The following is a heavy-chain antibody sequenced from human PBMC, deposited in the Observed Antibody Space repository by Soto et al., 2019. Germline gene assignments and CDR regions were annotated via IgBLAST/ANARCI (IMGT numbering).Heavy chain of an antibody. D-gene: IGHD1-1*01. CDR2: VPGDGSRA. Sequence: EVQLVESGGGSVQPGGSLRLSCAASGFSFSSYFMAWVRQAPGEGLVSVSHVPGDGSRASYADSVRGRFTISRDNAKNTLYLQMDSLRDEDTAIYYCERENWYSWDVWSQGAAVTVSS. CDR1: GFSFSSYF. V-gene: IGHV3-74*01. J-gene: IGHJ6*02. CDR3: ERENWYSWDV.